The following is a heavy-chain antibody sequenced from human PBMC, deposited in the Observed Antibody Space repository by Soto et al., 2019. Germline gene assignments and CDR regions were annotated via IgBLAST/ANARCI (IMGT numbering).Heavy chain of an antibody. CDR1: GFTFSDHY. CDR3: ARDSGRGFYFDY. D-gene: IGHD3-10*01. CDR2: IRNKANSYTT. Sequence: GGSLRLSCAASGFTFSDHYMDWVRQAPGKGLEWVGRIRNKANSYTTEYAASVKGRFTFSRDDSKISLYLQMNSLKTEDTAVYYCARDSGRGFYFDYWGQGALVTVSS. J-gene: IGHJ4*02. V-gene: IGHV3-72*01.